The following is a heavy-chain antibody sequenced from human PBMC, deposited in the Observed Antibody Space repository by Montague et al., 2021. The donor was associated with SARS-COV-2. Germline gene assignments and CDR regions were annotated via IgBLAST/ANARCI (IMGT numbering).Heavy chain of an antibody. V-gene: IGHV4-59*08. Sequence: SETLSLTCTVSGGSISNYFWSWIRQPPGKGLEWIGYIYYIGRTNYNPSLKSRVTISVDTSKNQFSLKLTSVTAADTAMYYCARQNSGTYHYDAFDFWGQGTTVTVSS. CDR3: ARQNSGTYHYDAFDF. CDR2: IYYIGRT. CDR1: GGSISNYF. J-gene: IGHJ3*01. D-gene: IGHD1-26*01.